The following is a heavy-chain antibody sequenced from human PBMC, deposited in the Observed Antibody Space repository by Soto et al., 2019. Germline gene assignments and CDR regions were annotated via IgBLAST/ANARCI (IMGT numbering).Heavy chain of an antibody. D-gene: IGHD2-2*01. V-gene: IGHV3-21*01. Sequence: EVQLVESGGGLVKPGGSLRLSCAASGFTFSSYSMNWVRQAPGKGLEWVSSISSSSSYIYYADSVKGRFTISRDNAKNSLFPQMNSLRAEDTAVYYCARDGAMRDYPYYSYDYGMDVWGQGTTVTVSS. J-gene: IGHJ6*02. CDR2: ISSSSSYI. CDR1: GFTFSSYS. CDR3: ARDGAMRDYPYYSYDYGMDV.